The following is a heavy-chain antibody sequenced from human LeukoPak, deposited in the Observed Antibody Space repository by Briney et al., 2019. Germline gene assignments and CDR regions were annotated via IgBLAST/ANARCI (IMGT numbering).Heavy chain of an antibody. D-gene: IGHD1-14*01. CDR2: LSGENALI. Sequence: GGSLRLSCGASGFTFSNYAMIWVRQAPGKGLECISTLSGENALIYYADSVKGRFTISRDNSKNTLYLQMSNVRPEDTARYYCARNEAGYHYYIGFCGEGTTVTVSS. J-gene: IGHJ6*03. V-gene: IGHV3-23*01. CDR1: GFTFSNYA. CDR3: ARNEAGYHYYIGF.